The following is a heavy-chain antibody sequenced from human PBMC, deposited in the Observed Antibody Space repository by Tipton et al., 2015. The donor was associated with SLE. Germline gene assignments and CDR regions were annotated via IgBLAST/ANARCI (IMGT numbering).Heavy chain of an antibody. D-gene: IGHD4-23*01. CDR3: ARKVNDYYYGMDV. CDR1: GGSFSGYY. V-gene: IGHV4-59*10. Sequence: TLSLTCAVYGGSFSGYYWSWIRQPAGKGLEWIGRIYTSGSTNYNPSLKSRVTISVDTSKNQFSLKLSSVTAADTAVYYCARKVNDYYYGMDVWGQGTTVTVSS. CDR2: IYTSGST. J-gene: IGHJ6*02.